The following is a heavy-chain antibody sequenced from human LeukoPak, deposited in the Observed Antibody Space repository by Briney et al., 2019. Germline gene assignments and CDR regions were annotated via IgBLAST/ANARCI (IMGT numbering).Heavy chain of an antibody. V-gene: IGHV4-39*01. CDR2: IYQSGST. Sequence: SETLSLTCTVSGGSISSVSNSWGWIRQPPGKGLEWIGSIYQSGSTYYNPPLKSRVTISVDTSKNQISLKLSSVTAADTAVYYCASQYYYDSSGYSLDYWGQGTLVTVSS. CDR3: ASQYYYDSSGYSLDY. D-gene: IGHD3-22*01. CDR1: GGSISSVSNS. J-gene: IGHJ4*02.